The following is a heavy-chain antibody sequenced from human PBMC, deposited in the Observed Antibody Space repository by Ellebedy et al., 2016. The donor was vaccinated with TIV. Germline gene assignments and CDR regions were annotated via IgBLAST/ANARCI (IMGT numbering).Heavy chain of an antibody. J-gene: IGHJ4*02. V-gene: IGHV3-74*01. CDR3: ARDLVLGSVSSDL. CDR2: IRGDGGDA. CDR1: GFTFSAYW. D-gene: IGHD3-10*01. Sequence: GGSLRLSXTASGFTFSAYWMHWVRQSPGKGLVWVSRIRGDGGDATYADSVRGRFTISRDNAVNTLYLQLNSLRADDTAVYVCARDLVLGSVSSDLWGQGTLVTVSS.